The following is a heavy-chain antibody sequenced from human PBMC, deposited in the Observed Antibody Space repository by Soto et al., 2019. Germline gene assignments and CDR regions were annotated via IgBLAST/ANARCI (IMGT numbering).Heavy chain of an antibody. J-gene: IGHJ4*02. V-gene: IGHV3-74*01. D-gene: IGHD3-22*01. CDR1: GFTFSSYW. CDR3: AREGTNYYDSSGPY. CDR2: INSDRSST. Sequence: GGSLRLSCAASGFTFSSYWMHWVRQAPGKGLVWVSRINSDRSSTSYADSVKGRFTIYRDNAKNTLYLQMNSLRAEETAEYYCAREGTNYYDSSGPYWGQGTLVTVSS.